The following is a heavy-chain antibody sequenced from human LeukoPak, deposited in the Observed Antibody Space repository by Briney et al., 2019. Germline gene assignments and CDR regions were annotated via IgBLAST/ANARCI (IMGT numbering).Heavy chain of an antibody. D-gene: IGHD3-22*01. CDR3: ARDPPYYYDSSGSKTFDY. V-gene: IGHV4-4*02. CDR1: GDSISNTDW. J-gene: IGHJ4*02. CDR2: IYRSGST. Sequence: SETLSLTCAVSGDSISNTDWWSWVRQPPGQGLEWIGEIYRSGSTNYNVSLKSRVTTSIDKSKNQFSLKLSSVTAADTAVYYCARDPPYYYDSSGSKTFDYWGQGTLVTVSS.